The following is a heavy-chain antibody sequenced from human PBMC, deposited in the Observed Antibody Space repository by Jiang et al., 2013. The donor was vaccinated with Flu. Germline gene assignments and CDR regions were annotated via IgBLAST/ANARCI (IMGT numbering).Heavy chain of an antibody. CDR2: ISYDGSNK. CDR1: GFTFSSYG. J-gene: IGHJ3*02. CDR3: AKEFYPKGAFDI. D-gene: IGHD3-3*01. Sequence: RSLRLSCAASGFTFSSYGMHWVRQAPGKGLEWVAVISYDGSNKYYADSVKGRFTISRDNSKNTLYLQMNSLRAEDTAVYYCAKEFYPKGAFDIWGQGTMVTVSS. V-gene: IGHV3-30*18.